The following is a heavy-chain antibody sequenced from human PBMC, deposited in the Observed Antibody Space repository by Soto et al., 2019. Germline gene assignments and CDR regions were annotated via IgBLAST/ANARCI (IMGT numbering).Heavy chain of an antibody. Sequence: QVQLVESGGGVVQPGRSLRLSCAASGFTFSSYGMHWVRQAPGKGLEWVAVIWYDGSNKYYADSVKGRFTISRDNSKNSLYLQMTILRAEDTAVYYCARTLAVAGSDYWGQGTLVTVSS. CDR1: GFTFSSYG. V-gene: IGHV3-33*01. D-gene: IGHD6-19*01. CDR3: ARTLAVAGSDY. J-gene: IGHJ4*02. CDR2: IWYDGSNK.